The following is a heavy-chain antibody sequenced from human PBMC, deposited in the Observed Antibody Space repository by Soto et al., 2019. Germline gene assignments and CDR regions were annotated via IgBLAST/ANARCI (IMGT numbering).Heavy chain of an antibody. CDR2: IYRGGST. D-gene: IGHD5-18*01. J-gene: IGHJ3*02. CDR3: AQYSTDAFDI. CDR1: GFTVSSNS. Sequence: EVQLVESGGGWVRPGGSLRLSCAASGFTVSSNSMSWFRQAPGKGLEGVSVIYRGGSTYDADSVKGRFPISRDNSKNTLYLQMNSLRAEDTAVYYCAQYSTDAFDIWGQGTMVTVSS. V-gene: IGHV3-66*01.